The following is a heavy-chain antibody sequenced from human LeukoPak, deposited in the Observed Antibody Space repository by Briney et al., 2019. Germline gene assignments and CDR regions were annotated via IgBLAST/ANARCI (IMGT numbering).Heavy chain of an antibody. CDR3: AREDDGSGYYHGKCDY. CDR1: GFTFSSYE. CDR2: ISSSGSTI. Sequence: PGGSLRLSCAASGFTFSSYEMNWVRQAPGKGLEWVSYISSSGSTIYYADSVKGRFTISRDNAKNSLYLQMNSLRAEDTAVYYCAREDDGSGYYHGKCDYWGQGTLVTVSS. D-gene: IGHD3-22*01. J-gene: IGHJ4*02. V-gene: IGHV3-48*03.